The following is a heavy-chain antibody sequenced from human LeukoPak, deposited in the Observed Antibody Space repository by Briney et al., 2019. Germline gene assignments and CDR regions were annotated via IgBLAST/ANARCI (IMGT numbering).Heavy chain of an antibody. CDR3: ARVGGGGGYFDY. J-gene: IGHJ4*02. Sequence: SETLSLTCTVSGGSISSYYWSWIRQPSGKGLEWIGYIYYSGSTNYNPSLKSRVTISVDTSKNQFSLKLSSVTAADTAVYYCARVGGGGGYFDYWGQGTLVTVSS. V-gene: IGHV4-59*01. D-gene: IGHD3-16*01. CDR2: IYYSGST. CDR1: GGSISSYY.